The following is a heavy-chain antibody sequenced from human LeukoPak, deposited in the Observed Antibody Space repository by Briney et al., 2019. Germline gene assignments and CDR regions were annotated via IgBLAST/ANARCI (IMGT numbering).Heavy chain of an antibody. V-gene: IGHV1-24*01. CDR3: ATARTYDILTGSYDY. D-gene: IGHD3-9*01. Sequence: ASVKVSCKVSGYTLTELSMHWVRQAPGKGLEWMGGFDPEDGETVYAQKFQGRVTMTEDTSTDTAYMEMNSLRSEDTAVYYCATARTYDILTGSYDYWGQGTLVTVSS. J-gene: IGHJ4*02. CDR2: FDPEDGET. CDR1: GYTLTELS.